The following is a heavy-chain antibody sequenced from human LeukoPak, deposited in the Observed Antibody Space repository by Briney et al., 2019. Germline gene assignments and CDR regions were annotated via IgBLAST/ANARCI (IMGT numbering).Heavy chain of an antibody. CDR1: GFTFSGSA. J-gene: IGHJ5*02. Sequence: GGSLRLSCAASGFTFSGSAMHWVRQASGKLLECVGPIRSKANSYATAYAASVKGRFTISRDDSKNTAYLQMNSLKTEDTAVYYCTRHPPYSSSWYWFDPWGQGTLVTVSS. D-gene: IGHD6-13*01. CDR2: IRSKANSYAT. V-gene: IGHV3-73*01. CDR3: TRHPPYSSSWYWFDP.